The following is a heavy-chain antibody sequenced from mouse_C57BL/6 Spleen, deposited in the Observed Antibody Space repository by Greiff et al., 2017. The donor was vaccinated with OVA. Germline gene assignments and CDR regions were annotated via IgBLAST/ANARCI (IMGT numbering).Heavy chain of an antibody. CDR2: YPGSGNPY. J-gene: IGHJ4*01. Sequence: VQLQQSGPELVKPGASVKMSCKASGYTFTDYYMHWVKQKPGKGLEWIGELYPGSGNPYYNEKFKGKATLTADTSSSTAYMQLSSLTSEDSAVYFCARLSTTGFYAMDYWGQGTSVTVSS. V-gene: IGHV1-83*01. CDR3: RLSTTGFYAMDY. D-gene: IGHD1-1*01. CDR1: YTFTDYYM.